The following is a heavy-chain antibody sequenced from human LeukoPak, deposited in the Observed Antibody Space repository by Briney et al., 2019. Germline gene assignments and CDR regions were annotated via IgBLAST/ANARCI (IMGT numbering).Heavy chain of an antibody. CDR2: IIPIFGTA. J-gene: IGHJ4*02. CDR1: GGTFSSYA. V-gene: IGHV1-69*13. D-gene: IGHD6-6*01. Sequence: GASVKVSCKASGGTFSSYAISWVRQAPGQGLEWMGGIIPIFGTANYAQKFQGRVTVTADESTSTAYLELSSLRFGDTAVYYCARGGGIAARTYDFDSWGQGTLVTVSS. CDR3: ARGGGIAARTYDFDS.